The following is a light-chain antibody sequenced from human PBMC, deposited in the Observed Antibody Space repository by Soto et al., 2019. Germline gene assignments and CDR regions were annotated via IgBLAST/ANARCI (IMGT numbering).Light chain of an antibody. Sequence: QSALTQPPSVSGAPGQRVTISCTGSSSNIGAGYDVHWYQQLPGTAPKLLIYGNINRPSGVPDRFSGSKSGTSASLAITGLQAEDEADCFCQSYDRSLSDSRVFGGGTKLTVL. CDR3: QSYDRSLSDSRV. J-gene: IGLJ2*01. CDR2: GNI. V-gene: IGLV1-40*01. CDR1: SSNIGAGYD.